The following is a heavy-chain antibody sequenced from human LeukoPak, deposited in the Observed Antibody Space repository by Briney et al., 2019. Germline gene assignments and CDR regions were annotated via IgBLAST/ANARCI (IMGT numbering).Heavy chain of an antibody. Sequence: ASVKVSCKASGYTFTSYAMHWVRQAPGQRLEWMGWINAGNGNTKYSQKFQGRVTITRDTSASTAYMELSSLRSEDTAVYYCARGHYGSGSYDYWVQGTLVTVSS. J-gene: IGHJ4*02. D-gene: IGHD3-10*01. CDR3: ARGHYGSGSYDY. V-gene: IGHV1-3*01. CDR1: GYTFTSYA. CDR2: INAGNGNT.